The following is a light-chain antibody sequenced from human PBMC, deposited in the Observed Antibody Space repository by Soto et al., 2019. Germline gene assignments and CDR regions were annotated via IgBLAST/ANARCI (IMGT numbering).Light chain of an antibody. Sequence: QSVLTQPPSVSGTPGQRLTISCSGSSSNIGSTSVTWFQQLPGTAPKLLIHTNINRPSWVPDRCSGSRSGTSASLAISELQSEDEADYYCAAWDDSLNGFVFGTGTKLTVL. J-gene: IGLJ1*01. CDR1: SSNIGSTS. V-gene: IGLV1-44*01. CDR3: AAWDDSLNGFV. CDR2: TNI.